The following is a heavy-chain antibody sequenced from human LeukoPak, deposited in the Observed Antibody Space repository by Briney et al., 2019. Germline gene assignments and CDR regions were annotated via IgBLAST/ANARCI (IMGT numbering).Heavy chain of an antibody. D-gene: IGHD3-10*01. CDR3: AGAPTYYGSGDY. Sequence: PLETLCLTCTVSGGSLSAGSYYWSWVRPPAGKGLEWIGRIYTSGSTNYNPSLKSRVTISVDTSKNQFSLKLSSVTAADTAVYYCAGAPTYYGSGDYWGQGTLVTVSS. CDR1: GGSLSAGSYY. CDR2: IYTSGST. J-gene: IGHJ4*02. V-gene: IGHV4-61*02.